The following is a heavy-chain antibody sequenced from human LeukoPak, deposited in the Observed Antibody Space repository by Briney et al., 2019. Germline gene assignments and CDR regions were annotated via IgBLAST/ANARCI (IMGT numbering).Heavy chain of an antibody. J-gene: IGHJ5*02. CDR3: ARARPLAGIVVVPAAIPFDP. CDR2: INHSGST. CDR1: GGSFSGYY. V-gene: IGHV4-34*01. D-gene: IGHD2-2*01. Sequence: PSETLSLTCAVYGGSFSGYYWSWIRQPPGKGLEWIGEINHSGSTNYNPSLKSRVTISVDTSKNQFSLKLSSVTAADTAVYYCARARPLAGIVVVPAAIPFDPWGQGTLVTVSS.